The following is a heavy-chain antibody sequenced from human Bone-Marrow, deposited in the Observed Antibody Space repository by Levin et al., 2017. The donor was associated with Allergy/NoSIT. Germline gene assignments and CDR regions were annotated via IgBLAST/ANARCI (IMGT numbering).Heavy chain of an antibody. V-gene: IGHV4-30-4*08. J-gene: IGHJ4*02. CDR1: GGSIRTGDDY. CDR3: ARCTGGTCYTGLDH. D-gene: IGHD2-15*01. CDR2: IYYSGST. Sequence: SQTLLLPCTVSGGSIRTGDDYCTWIRQPPGKGLQWIGYIYYSGSTYYNPSLKSRVTISVDTSKNQFSLKLSSLTAADTAVYYCARCTGGTCYTGLDHWGQGTLVTVSS.